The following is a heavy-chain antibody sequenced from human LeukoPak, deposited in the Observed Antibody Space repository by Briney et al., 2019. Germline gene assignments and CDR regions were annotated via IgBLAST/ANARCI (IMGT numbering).Heavy chain of an antibody. J-gene: IGHJ4*02. V-gene: IGHV3-53*01. CDR2: IYSGGST. CDR3: ARGPSYSGSYHRDFDY. CDR1: GFTVSSNY. D-gene: IGHD1-26*01. Sequence: GGPLRLSCAASGFTVSSNYMSWVRQAPGKGLEWVSVIYSGGSTYYADSVKGRFTISRDNSKNTLYLQMNSLRAEDTAVYYCARGPSYSGSYHRDFDYWGQGTLVTVSS.